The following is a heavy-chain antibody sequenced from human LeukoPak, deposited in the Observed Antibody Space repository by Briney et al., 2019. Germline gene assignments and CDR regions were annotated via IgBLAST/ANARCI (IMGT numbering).Heavy chain of an antibody. J-gene: IGHJ4*02. CDR1: GFTFSSYA. V-gene: IGHV3-23*01. CDR3: AKGFEGYQLLYNY. Sequence: GGSLRLSCATSGFTFSSYAMSWARQAPGKGLEWVSAISGSGGSTYYADSVKGRFTISRDNSKNTLYLQMNSLRAEDTAVYYCAKGFEGYQLLYNYWGQGTLVTVSS. D-gene: IGHD2-2*02. CDR2: ISGSGGST.